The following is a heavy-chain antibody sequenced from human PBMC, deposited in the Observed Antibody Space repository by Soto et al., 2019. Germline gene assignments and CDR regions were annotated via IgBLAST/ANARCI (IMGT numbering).Heavy chain of an antibody. CDR2: VY. CDR1: GYIFTSYW. J-gene: IGHJ4*02. D-gene: IGHD5-12*01. Sequence: PGESLKISCKASGYIFTSYWIGWVRQMPGKGLEWLGIVYSPSFQGQVTISADKSISTAYLQWSSLKASDTAMYYCARHNGHTAYDYADYWGQGTLVTVSS. V-gene: IGHV5-51*01. CDR3: ARHNGHTAYDYADY.